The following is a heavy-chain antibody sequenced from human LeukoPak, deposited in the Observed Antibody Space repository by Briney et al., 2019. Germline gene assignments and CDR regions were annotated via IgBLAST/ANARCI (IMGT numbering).Heavy chain of an antibody. CDR1: GGSISSSSYY. J-gene: IGHJ4*02. CDR2: IYYSGTT. CDR3: ARGKKDDSGSYPADY. D-gene: IGHD3-10*01. V-gene: IGHV4-61*01. Sequence: SETLSLTCTVSGGSISSSSYYWSWIRQPPGKGLEWIGYIYYSGTTNYNPSLKSRVTISLDTSKSQFSLKLSSVTAADTAVYYCARGKKDDSGSYPADYWGQGTLVTVSS.